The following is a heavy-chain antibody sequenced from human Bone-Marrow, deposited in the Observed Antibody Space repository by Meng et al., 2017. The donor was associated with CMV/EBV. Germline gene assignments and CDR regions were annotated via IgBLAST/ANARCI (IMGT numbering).Heavy chain of an antibody. D-gene: IGHD2-2*02. V-gene: IGHV4-34*01. CDR1: GGSFSGYY. J-gene: IGHJ5*02. CDR2: INHSGST. CDR3: ARAIPYCTSNSCHKRWFDP. Sequence: SQTLSLTCAVYGGSFSGYYWSWIRQPPGKGLEWIGEINHSGSTNYNPSLKSRVTISVDTSKNRFSLRLSSVTAADTAVYYCARAIPYCTSNSCHKRWFDPWGQGALVTVSS.